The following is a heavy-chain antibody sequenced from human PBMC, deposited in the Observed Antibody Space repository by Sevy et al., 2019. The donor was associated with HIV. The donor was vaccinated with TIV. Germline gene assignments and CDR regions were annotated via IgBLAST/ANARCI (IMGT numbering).Heavy chain of an antibody. D-gene: IGHD3-10*01. Sequence: GGSLRLSCAASGFTFNNYGMLWVRQAPGKGLEWVAVISYDRINKYYSDSVKGRFTISRDNSKNTLDLQMNSLRPEDTAVYYCAKDAGANMGPGIIPGDGMDVWGQWTTVTVSS. CDR2: ISYDRINK. V-gene: IGHV3-30*18. CDR3: AKDAGANMGPGIIPGDGMDV. J-gene: IGHJ6*02. CDR1: GFTFNNYG.